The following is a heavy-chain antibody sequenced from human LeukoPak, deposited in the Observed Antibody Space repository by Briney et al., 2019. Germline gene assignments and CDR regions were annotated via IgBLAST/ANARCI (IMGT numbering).Heavy chain of an antibody. CDR2: IDGSNYI. CDR1: GFAFSLYN. J-gene: IGHJ1*01. D-gene: IGHD3/OR15-3a*01. CDR3: ARDEGLPAEFFQH. V-gene: IGHV3-21*01. Sequence: GGSRRLSSAASGFAFSLYNMNWVRQAPGKVLEWVSCIDGSNYIYYADSVKGRFTVSRDNAKNLLYLQLNRLRAEDTAVYYCARDEGLPAEFFQHWGQGTLVTVSS.